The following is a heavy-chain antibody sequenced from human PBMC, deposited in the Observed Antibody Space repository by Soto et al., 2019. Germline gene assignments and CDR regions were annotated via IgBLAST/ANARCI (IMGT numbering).Heavy chain of an antibody. V-gene: IGHV3-30*18. Sequence: GGSLRLSCAASGLTFSSYVMHWVRQAPGKGLEWVAVISYDGSNKYYADSVKGRFTISRDNSKHTLYLQMNSLRAEDTAVYYCAKASLELRGLNYYGMDFCRQGPTVTFSS. CDR1: GLTFSSYV. D-gene: IGHD1-7*01. CDR2: ISYDGSNK. J-gene: IGHJ6*02. CDR3: AKASLELRGLNYYGMDF.